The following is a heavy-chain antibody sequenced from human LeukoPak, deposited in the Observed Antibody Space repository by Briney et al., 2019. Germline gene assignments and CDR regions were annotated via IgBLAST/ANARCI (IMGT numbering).Heavy chain of an antibody. Sequence: PGGSLRLSCAASGFTFWSYAMSWVRQAPGKGLEWVSTITGSGYSTYYADSVKGRFTISRDNSKNTLYLQMNSLRAEDTAVYYCAKVGGSYVYWGQGTLVTVSS. D-gene: IGHD1-26*01. CDR2: ITGSGYST. CDR3: AKVGGSYVY. J-gene: IGHJ4*02. V-gene: IGHV3-23*01. CDR1: GFTFWSYA.